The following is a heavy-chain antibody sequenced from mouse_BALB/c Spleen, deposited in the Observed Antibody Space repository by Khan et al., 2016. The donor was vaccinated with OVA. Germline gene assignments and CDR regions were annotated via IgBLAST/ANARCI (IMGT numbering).Heavy chain of an antibody. CDR3: ARDYGNYVDALDY. CDR1: GFTLISYG. D-gene: IGHD2-1*01. CDR2: IWAGGGT. Sequence: QVQLKESGPGLVAPSQSLSINCTVSGFTLISYGIHWVRQSPEQGLEWLGIIWAGGGTTYNSALMARLSISKDNYNSQVFLKMNSLQTNDAAMYYCARDYGNYVDALDYWGQGTSVTCSS. J-gene: IGHJ4*01. V-gene: IGHV2-9*02.